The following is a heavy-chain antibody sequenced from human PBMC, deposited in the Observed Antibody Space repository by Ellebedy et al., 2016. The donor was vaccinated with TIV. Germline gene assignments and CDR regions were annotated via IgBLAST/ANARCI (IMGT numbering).Heavy chain of an antibody. D-gene: IGHD3-22*01. CDR3: AINLPGAYYDY. V-gene: IGHV3-23*01. CDR2: IGTGGDT. Sequence: LSLTCATSGFTFSNYAMNWVRQAPGRGLEWVSTIGTGGDTYYVESVRGRFAISRDNSKNTQYLQMSTLRADDTAVYYCAINLPGAYYDYWGQGTLVTVSS. J-gene: IGHJ4*02. CDR1: GFTFSNYA.